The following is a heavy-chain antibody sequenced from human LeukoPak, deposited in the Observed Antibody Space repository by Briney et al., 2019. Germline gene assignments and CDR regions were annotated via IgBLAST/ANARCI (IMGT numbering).Heavy chain of an antibody. D-gene: IGHD1-26*01. V-gene: IGHV3-7*03. CDR2: IKQDGSEK. Sequence: GGSLRLSCAASGFTFSSYWMSWVRQAPGKGLEWVANIKQDGSEKYYVDSVKGRFTISRDNAKNSLYLQMNSLRAEDTAVYYCARANPSGAYYIDDYWGQGTLVTVSS. CDR1: GFTFSSYW. J-gene: IGHJ4*02. CDR3: ARANPSGAYYIDDY.